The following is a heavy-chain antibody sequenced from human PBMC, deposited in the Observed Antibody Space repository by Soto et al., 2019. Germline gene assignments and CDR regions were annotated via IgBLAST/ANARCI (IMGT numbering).Heavy chain of an antibody. CDR3: ARNPIGTYGMDV. CDR1: GFTFSSYS. V-gene: IGHV3-21*01. CDR2: ISSSSSYI. Sequence: LRLSCAASGFTFSSYSMNWVRQAPGKGLEWVSSISSSSSYIYYADSVKGRFTISRDNAKNSLYLQMNSLRAEDTAVYYCARNPIGTYGMDVWGQGTTVTVSS. J-gene: IGHJ6*02. D-gene: IGHD6-13*01.